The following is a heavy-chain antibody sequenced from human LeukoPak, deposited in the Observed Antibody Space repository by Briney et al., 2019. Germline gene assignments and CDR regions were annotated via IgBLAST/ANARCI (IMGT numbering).Heavy chain of an antibody. CDR1: GFTFSTYS. D-gene: IGHD3-10*01. Sequence: GGSLRLSCAASGFTFSTYSMNWVRQAPGKGLEWVSSISSSSSYIYYADSVKGRFTISRDNAKNSLYLQMNSLRAEDTAVYYCARDPSGGSGFDPWGQGTLVTVSS. V-gene: IGHV3-21*01. CDR3: ARDPSGGSGFDP. J-gene: IGHJ5*02. CDR2: ISSSSSYI.